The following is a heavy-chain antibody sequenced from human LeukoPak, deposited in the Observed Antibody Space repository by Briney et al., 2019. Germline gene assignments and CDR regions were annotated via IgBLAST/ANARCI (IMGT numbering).Heavy chain of an antibody. J-gene: IGHJ4*02. D-gene: IGHD6-13*01. CDR1: GFTFSTYT. V-gene: IGHV3-23*01. CDR2: ISDSGGST. CDR3: AKDPRRYSSSSRGDYFDY. Sequence: GGSLRLSCAASGFTFSTYTMTWVRQAPGKGLEWVSTISDSGGSTYYADSVKGRFTISRDNSKNTLYLQMNSLRAEDTAVYYCAKDPRRYSSSSRGDYFDYWGQGTLVTVSS.